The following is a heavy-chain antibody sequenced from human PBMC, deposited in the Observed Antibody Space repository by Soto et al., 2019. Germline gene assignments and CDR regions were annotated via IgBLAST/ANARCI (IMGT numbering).Heavy chain of an antibody. J-gene: IGHJ6*02. D-gene: IGHD6-13*01. V-gene: IGHV3-53*01. Sequence: PGGSLRLSCAASGFTVSSNYMSWVRQAPGKGLEWVSVIYSGGSTYYADFVKGRFTISRDNSKNTLYLEMNNLRAEDTAVYYCARDPSAGGYYYYDGMDVWGQGTTVTVSS. CDR3: ARDPSAGGYYYYDGMDV. CDR1: GFTVSSNY. CDR2: IYSGGST.